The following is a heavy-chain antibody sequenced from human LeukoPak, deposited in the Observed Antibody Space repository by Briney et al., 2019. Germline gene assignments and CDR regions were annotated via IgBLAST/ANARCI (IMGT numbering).Heavy chain of an antibody. V-gene: IGHV1-69*05. J-gene: IGHJ6*03. CDR3: ATEYCSSTSCVPNYYYYYMDV. Sequence: SVKVSCKASGGTFISYAISWVRQAPVQGLEWMGGIIPIFGTANYAQKFQGRVTITTDESTSTAYMELSSLRSEDTAVYYCATEYCSSTSCVPNYYYYYMDVWGKGTTVTVSS. CDR1: GGTFISYA. D-gene: IGHD2-2*01. CDR2: IIPIFGTA.